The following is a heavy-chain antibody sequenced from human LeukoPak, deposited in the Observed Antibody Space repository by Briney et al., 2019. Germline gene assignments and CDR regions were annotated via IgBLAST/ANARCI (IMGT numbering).Heavy chain of an antibody. J-gene: IGHJ4*02. CDR3: ARAARWFYDSSGYSFDY. Sequence: SVKVSCKASGGTFSSYAISWVRQAPGQGLEWMGGIIPIFGTANYAQKFQGRVTITADESTSTAYMELSSLRSEDTAVYYCARAARWFYDSSGYSFDYWGQGTLLTVSS. CDR2: IIPIFGTA. D-gene: IGHD3-22*01. V-gene: IGHV1-69*13. CDR1: GGTFSSYA.